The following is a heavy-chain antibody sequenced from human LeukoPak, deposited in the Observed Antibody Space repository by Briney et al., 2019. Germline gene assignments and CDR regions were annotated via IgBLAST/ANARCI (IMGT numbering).Heavy chain of an antibody. Sequence: ASVKVSCKASGYTFTSYAMHWVRQAPGQRLEWMGWINAGNGNTKYSQKFQGRVTMTRDTSISTAYMELSSLRSEDTAVYYCATETLKYSYGPQDFDYWGQGTLVTVSS. CDR2: INAGNGNT. D-gene: IGHD5-18*01. J-gene: IGHJ4*02. CDR1: GYTFTSYA. V-gene: IGHV1-3*01. CDR3: ATETLKYSYGPQDFDY.